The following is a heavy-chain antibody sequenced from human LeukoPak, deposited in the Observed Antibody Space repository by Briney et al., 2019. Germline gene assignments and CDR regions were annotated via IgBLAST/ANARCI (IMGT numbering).Heavy chain of an antibody. Sequence: GGSLRLSCAASGFTVSTNYMSWVRQAPGKGLECVSVLYSGGGAYYADSVKGRFTIYRDNSKNTLYLQMNGLNSEDTALSYFARVEGNLWLWGQGTLVTVSS. CDR3: ARVEGNLWL. V-gene: IGHV3-53*01. CDR1: GFTVSTNY. CDR2: LYSGGGA. J-gene: IGHJ4*02. D-gene: IGHD2/OR15-2a*01.